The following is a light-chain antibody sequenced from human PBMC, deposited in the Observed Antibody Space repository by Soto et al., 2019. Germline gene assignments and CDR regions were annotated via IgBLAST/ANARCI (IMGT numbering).Light chain of an antibody. V-gene: IGKV3-20*01. J-gene: IGKJ1*01. Sequence: EIVFTQSPGTQSLSPGERVTLSCRSIQSVSSIYLAWYQQKPGQAPRLLIYGASSRATGIPDRFSGSGSGTDFTLTISRLEPEDFAVYYCQQYGSSFTWTFGQGTKVEI. CDR2: GAS. CDR3: QQYGSSFTWT. CDR1: QSVSSIY.